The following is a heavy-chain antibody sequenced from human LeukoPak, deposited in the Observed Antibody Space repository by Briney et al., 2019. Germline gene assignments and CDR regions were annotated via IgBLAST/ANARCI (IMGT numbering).Heavy chain of an antibody. J-gene: IGHJ4*02. CDR2: IIPIFGTA. V-gene: IGHV1-69*01. Sequence: SVKVSCKASGGTFSSYAISWVRQAPGQGLEWMGGIIPIFGTANYAQKFQGRVTITADESTSTAYMELSSLRSDDTAVYYCASMSGYYPSYYFDYWGQGTLVTVSS. CDR3: ASMSGYYPSYYFDY. D-gene: IGHD3-3*01. CDR1: GGTFSSYA.